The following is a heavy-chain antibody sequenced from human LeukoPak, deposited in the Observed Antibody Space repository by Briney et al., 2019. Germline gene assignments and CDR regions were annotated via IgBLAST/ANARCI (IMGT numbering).Heavy chain of an antibody. J-gene: IGHJ3*01. CDR2: IYTSGST. Sequence: KPSETLSLTCTVSGGSISSGSYYWSWIRQPAGKGLEWIGRIYTSGSTNYNPSLKSRVTISVDTSKNQFSLKLNSVTAADTAVYHCARGDIVYSSSPLQHWGQGTMVTVSS. D-gene: IGHD6-13*01. CDR3: ARGDIVYSSSPLQH. CDR1: GGSISSGSYY. V-gene: IGHV4-61*02.